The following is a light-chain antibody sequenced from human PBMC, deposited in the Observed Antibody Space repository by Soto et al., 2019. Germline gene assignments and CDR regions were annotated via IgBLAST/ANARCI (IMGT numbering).Light chain of an antibody. CDR2: DAS. CDR1: QSVSINY. CDR3: QQYDSSPPYS. V-gene: IGKV3-20*01. Sequence: EVVLTQSPATLSLSPGERATLSCRASQSVSINYLAWYQQKPGQAPRLLIYDASSRATGIPDRFSGSGSGTDFTLTISRLEPEDFAVYYCQQYDSSPPYSFGQGTKLEIK. J-gene: IGKJ2*03.